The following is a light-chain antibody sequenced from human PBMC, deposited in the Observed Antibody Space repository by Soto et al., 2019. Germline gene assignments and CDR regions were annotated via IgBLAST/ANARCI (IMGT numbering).Light chain of an antibody. J-gene: IGKJ4*01. V-gene: IGKV3-20*01. Sequence: EIVLTQSPGTLSLSPGKRSTLSCRASRSFSSTYLAWYQQKPGQAPRLLIYGAHSRATGIPDRFSGSGSGTELNINIRSPQSEDSAIYYCQKYNTWPRATVAGGTKVDIX. CDR2: GAH. CDR3: QKYNTWPRAT. CDR1: RSFSSTY.